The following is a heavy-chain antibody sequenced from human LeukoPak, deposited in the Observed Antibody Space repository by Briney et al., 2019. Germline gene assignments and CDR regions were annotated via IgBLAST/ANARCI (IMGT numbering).Heavy chain of an antibody. CDR2: ISSSSSYI. V-gene: IGHV3-21*01. D-gene: IGHD3-22*01. J-gene: IGHJ4*02. CDR3: ARGTGYYYDSSGYYLVY. Sequence: PGGSLRLSCAASGFTFSSYSMNRVRQAPGKGLEWVSSISSSSSYIYYADSVKGRFTISRDNAKNSLYLQMNSLRAEDTAVYYCARGTGYYYDSSGYYLVYWGQGTLVTVSS. CDR1: GFTFSSYS.